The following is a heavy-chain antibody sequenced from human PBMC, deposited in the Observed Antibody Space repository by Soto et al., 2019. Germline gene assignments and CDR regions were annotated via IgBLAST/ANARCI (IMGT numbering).Heavy chain of an antibody. CDR2: IYYSGRT. CDR3: LVIINGMDV. D-gene: IGHD3-9*01. V-gene: IGHV4-39*01. Sequence: QLQLQESGPGLVKPSETLSLTCTVSGGSISSSSYYWGWIRQPPGKGLEWIGSIYYSGRTYYNPSLKSRVTISVDTSKNQFSMKLSSVTDADTAVYYCLVIINGMDVWGQGTTVTVSS. J-gene: IGHJ6*02. CDR1: GGSISSSSYY.